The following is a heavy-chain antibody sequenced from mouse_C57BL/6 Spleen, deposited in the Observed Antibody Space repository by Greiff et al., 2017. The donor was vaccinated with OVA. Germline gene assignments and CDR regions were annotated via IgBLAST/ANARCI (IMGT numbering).Heavy chain of an antibody. J-gene: IGHJ4*01. V-gene: IGHV2-5*01. CDR1: GFSLTSYG. Sequence: VKLVESGPGLVQPSQSLSITCTVSGFSLTSYGVHWVRQSPGKGLEWLGVIWRGGSTDYNAAFMSRLSITKDNSKSQVFFKMNSLQADDTAIYYCAKNWEGYYYAMDYWGQGTSVTVSS. CDR2: IWRGGST. CDR3: AKNWEGYYYAMDY. D-gene: IGHD4-1*01.